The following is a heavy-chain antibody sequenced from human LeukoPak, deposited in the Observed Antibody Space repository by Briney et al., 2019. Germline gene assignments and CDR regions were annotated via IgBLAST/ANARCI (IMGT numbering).Heavy chain of an antibody. CDR1: GFSLTNFA. CDR3: AKGAYDYIEMGHFDY. CDR2: IIGSSGDT. J-gene: IGHJ4*02. V-gene: IGHV3-23*01. Sequence: GGSLRLSCAASGFSLTNFAMSWVRQAPGKGLEWVSLIIGSSGDTFYADSVKGRSTISRDNSKNRLYLQMNSLRAEDTALYYCAKGAYDYIEMGHFDYWGQGTLVTVSS. D-gene: IGHD5-12*01.